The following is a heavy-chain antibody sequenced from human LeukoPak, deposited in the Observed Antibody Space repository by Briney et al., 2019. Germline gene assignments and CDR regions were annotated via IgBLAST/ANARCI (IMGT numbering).Heavy chain of an antibody. Sequence: PSGTLSLTCAVSGDSISSSNWWNWVRQPPGKGLEWIGNIFYSGSTYYSPSLRSRVTISIDTSKNQFSLKLSSVTAADTAVYYCARDLYSHNLDAEYWGQGTLVTVSS. J-gene: IGHJ4*02. CDR1: GDSISSSNW. V-gene: IGHV4-4*02. CDR2: IFYSGST. D-gene: IGHD5-18*01. CDR3: ARDLYSHNLDAEY.